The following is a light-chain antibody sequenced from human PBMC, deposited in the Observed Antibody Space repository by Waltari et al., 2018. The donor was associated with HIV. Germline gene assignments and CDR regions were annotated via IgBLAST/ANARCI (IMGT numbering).Light chain of an antibody. CDR3: QVWDTSGDFWE. CDR2: DDS. Sequence: SYVLTQAPSVSVAPGQTARITCGGDNIGSKRVHWYQQRPGQAPLLVVYDDSDRPSGMPERISGSNSGNTATLTINRVEGGDEAGYYCQVWDTSGDFWEFGGGTKLTVL. CDR1: NIGSKR. J-gene: IGLJ3*02. V-gene: IGLV3-21*02.